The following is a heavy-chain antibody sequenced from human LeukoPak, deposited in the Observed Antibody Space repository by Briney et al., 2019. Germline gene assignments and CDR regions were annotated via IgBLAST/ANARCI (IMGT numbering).Heavy chain of an antibody. Sequence: PSETLSLTCTVSGGSISSYYWSWIRQPPGKGLEWIGYIYYSGSTNYNPSLKSRVTISVDTSKNQFSLKVSSVTAADTAVYYCARESSNSLDYWGRGTLVTVSS. CDR1: GGSISSYY. V-gene: IGHV4-59*08. CDR3: ARESSNSLDY. D-gene: IGHD4-11*01. J-gene: IGHJ4*02. CDR2: IYYSGST.